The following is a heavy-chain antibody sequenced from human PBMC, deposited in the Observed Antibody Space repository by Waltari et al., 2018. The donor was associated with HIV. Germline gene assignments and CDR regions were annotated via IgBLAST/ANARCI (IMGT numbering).Heavy chain of an antibody. J-gene: IGHJ4*01. CDR1: DFPVNNAW. CDR3: TTSLSY. V-gene: IGHV3-15*01. CDR2: IKSKADGGTT. Sequence: EVQLVESGGGLVKPGGSPRLPCTASDFPVNNAWMSWVRQAPGKGLEWVGRIKSKADGGTTQYAAPVKGRFIISRDDSKNTLSLQMKSLKTEDTAVYYCTTSLSYWGHGTLVTVSS.